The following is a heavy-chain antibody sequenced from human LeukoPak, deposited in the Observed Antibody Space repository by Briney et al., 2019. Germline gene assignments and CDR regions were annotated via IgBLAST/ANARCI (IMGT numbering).Heavy chain of an antibody. V-gene: IGHV3-21*01. J-gene: IGHJ6*02. D-gene: IGHD3-9*01. CDR3: ARAPRTYYDILTGYTRDYYYYYGMDV. Sequence: GGSLRLSCAASGFTFSSYSMNWVRQAPGKGLEWVSSISSSSYIYYADSVKGRFTISRDNAKNSLYLQMNSLRAEDTAVYYCARAPRTYYDILTGYTRDYYYYYGMDVWGQGTTVTVSS. CDR1: GFTFSSYS. CDR2: ISSSSYI.